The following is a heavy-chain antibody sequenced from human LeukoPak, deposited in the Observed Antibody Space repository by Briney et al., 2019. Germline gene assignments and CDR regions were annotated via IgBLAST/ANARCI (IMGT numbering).Heavy chain of an antibody. V-gene: IGHV3-21*01. Sequence: GGSLRLSCAASGFTFSSYSMNWVRQAPGKGLEWVSSISSSGSYIYYADSVKGRFTISRDNAKNSLYLQMNSLRAEDTAVYYCARAPSVGAHFDYWGQGTLVTVSS. D-gene: IGHD1-26*01. CDR1: GFTFSSYS. CDR2: ISSSGSYI. CDR3: ARAPSVGAHFDY. J-gene: IGHJ4*02.